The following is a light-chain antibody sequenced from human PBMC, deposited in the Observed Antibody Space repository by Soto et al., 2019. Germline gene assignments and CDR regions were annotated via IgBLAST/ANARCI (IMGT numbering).Light chain of an antibody. Sequence: EIGLTQSPGTVSLSPGERATLSCRASQSVSSIYLAWYQHKPGQAPRLLIPGPSRRATGIPDRFSGSGSGTAFPLTISRLDPEDFAVSSCPPYPRTLGQRTTVDIK. CDR2: GPS. J-gene: IGKJ1*01. CDR3: PPYPRT. CDR1: QSVSSIY. V-gene: IGKV3-20*01.